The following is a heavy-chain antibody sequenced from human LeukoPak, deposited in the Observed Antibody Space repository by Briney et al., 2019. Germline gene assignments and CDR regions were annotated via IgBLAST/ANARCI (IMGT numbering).Heavy chain of an antibody. V-gene: IGHV3-23*01. CDR2: IIGSGGST. J-gene: IGHJ3*02. CDR1: EFTFRIYG. CDR3: ARDPNGDYIGTFDM. Sequence: PGGCLRLSFAASEFTFRIYGMSWAPQAPGKGLEGVSSIIGSGGSTQYAASVQGRFAISRDNSKTTLYLQMNSLRVEDTAVYFCARDPNGDYIGTFDMWGRGTMVSVSS. D-gene: IGHD4-17*01.